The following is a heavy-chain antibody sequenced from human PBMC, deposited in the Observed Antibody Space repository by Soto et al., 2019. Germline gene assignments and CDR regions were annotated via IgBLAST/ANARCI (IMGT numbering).Heavy chain of an antibody. CDR1: GDSVNTSDL. V-gene: IGHV4-4*02. Sequence: QVQLQESGPGLVQPSGTLSLTCAVSGDSVNTSDLWNWVRQPPGKGLEWIEEIYHGGNIYYNPYLKSRVTISLDKSKNEVSLQLSAVTAADTAVYYCARDHQSRGPSSFDYWGQGALVTVSS. CDR2: IYHGGNI. D-gene: IGHD6-6*01. CDR3: ARDHQSRGPSSFDY. J-gene: IGHJ4*02.